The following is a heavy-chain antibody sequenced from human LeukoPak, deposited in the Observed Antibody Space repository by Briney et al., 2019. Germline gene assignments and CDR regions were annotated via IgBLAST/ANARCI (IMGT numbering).Heavy chain of an antibody. V-gene: IGHV4-61*01. CDR3: AREAMYSYGDNFDY. J-gene: IGHJ4*02. Sequence: SETLSLTCTVSGGSVSSGSYYWSWIRQPPGKGLEWIGYIYYSGSTNYNPSLKSRVTISVDTSKNQFSLKLSSVTAADTAVYHCAREAMYSYGDNFDYWGQGTLVTVSS. D-gene: IGHD5-18*01. CDR1: GGSVSSGSYY. CDR2: IYYSGST.